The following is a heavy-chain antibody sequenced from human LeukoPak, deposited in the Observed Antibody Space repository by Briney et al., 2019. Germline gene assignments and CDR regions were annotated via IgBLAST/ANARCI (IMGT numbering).Heavy chain of an antibody. CDR1: GFTFSSDS. V-gene: IGHV3-48*02. CDR3: ARVLIAAADLFFVY. Sequence: GGSLRLSCAASGFTFSSDSMNWVRQAPGKGLEWVSYISSSSSTIYYADSVKGRFTISRDNAKNSLYLQMNSLRDEDTAVYYCARVLIAAADLFFVYWGQGTLVTVSS. CDR2: ISSSSSTI. D-gene: IGHD6-13*01. J-gene: IGHJ4*02.